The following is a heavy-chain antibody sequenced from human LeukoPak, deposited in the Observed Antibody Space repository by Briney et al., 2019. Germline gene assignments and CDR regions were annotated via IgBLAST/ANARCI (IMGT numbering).Heavy chain of an antibody. V-gene: IGHV1-2*02. CDR2: INAKSGDT. CDR1: GYTFSDYY. CDR3: ARGPLEFCSGGSCYSGRNWLDP. D-gene: IGHD2-15*01. J-gene: IGHJ5*02. Sequence: ASVKVSCKASGYTFSDYYMHWVRQAPGQGLEWMGWINAKSGDTKYSQKFQGRITMTRDTSISTAYMELRRLRFDDTAVYYCARGPLEFCSGGSCYSGRNWLDPWGQGILVTVSS.